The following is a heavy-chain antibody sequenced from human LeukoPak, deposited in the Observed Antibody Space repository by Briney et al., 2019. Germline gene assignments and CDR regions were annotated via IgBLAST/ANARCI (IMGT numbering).Heavy chain of an antibody. CDR2: ISTYNGNT. CDR3: ARGWELLYDAFDI. Sequence: ASVKVSCKASGYTFNIYGIIWVRQAPGQGLEWVGWISTYNGNTSYAPNIQDRVTMTTDTSTSTAYMELRSLRSDDTAVYYCARGWELLYDAFDIWGQGTMVTVSS. J-gene: IGHJ3*02. CDR1: GYTFNIYG. D-gene: IGHD1-26*01. V-gene: IGHV1-18*01.